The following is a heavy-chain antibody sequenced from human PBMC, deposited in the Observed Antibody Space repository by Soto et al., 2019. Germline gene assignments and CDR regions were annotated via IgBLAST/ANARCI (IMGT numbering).Heavy chain of an antibody. CDR3: ARQSTVTNFDY. D-gene: IGHD4-17*01. V-gene: IGHV4-59*08. Sequence: PSETLSLTCTVSGGSISSYYWSWIRQPPGKGLEWIGYIYYSGSTNYNPSLKSRVTISVDTSKNQFSLKLSSVTAADTAVYYCARQSTVTNFDYWGQGTLVTVSS. CDR2: IYYSGST. CDR1: GGSISSYY. J-gene: IGHJ4*02.